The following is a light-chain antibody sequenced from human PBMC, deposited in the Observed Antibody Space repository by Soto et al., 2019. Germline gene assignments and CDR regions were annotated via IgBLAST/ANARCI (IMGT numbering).Light chain of an antibody. V-gene: IGKV3-20*01. J-gene: IGKJ4*01. Sequence: EIVLPPSRGTLSLSPVEIATLSCRANQDLTDRYLAWYQQKPAQATRILIYGASSRATGIPDRFSCSGSGTDFTLTIRRMEPEDFAAYYCQKYDDSLLNCGGGNTVDIK. CDR3: QKYDDSLLN. CDR2: GAS. CDR1: QDLTDRY.